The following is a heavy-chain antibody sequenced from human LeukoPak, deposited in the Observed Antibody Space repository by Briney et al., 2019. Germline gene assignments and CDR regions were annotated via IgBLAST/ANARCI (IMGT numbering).Heavy chain of an antibody. D-gene: IGHD1-7*01. CDR3: ARAAGPGGTTFLGWFDP. V-gene: IGHV4-61*02. J-gene: IGHJ5*02. CDR1: GGSISSGSYY. CDR2: IYTSGST. Sequence: PSETLSLTCAVSGGSISSGSYYWSWIRQPAGKGLEWIGRIYTSGSTNYNPSLKSRVTMSVDTSKNQFSLKLTSVTAADTAVYYCARAAGPGGTTFLGWFDPWGQGTLVTVSS.